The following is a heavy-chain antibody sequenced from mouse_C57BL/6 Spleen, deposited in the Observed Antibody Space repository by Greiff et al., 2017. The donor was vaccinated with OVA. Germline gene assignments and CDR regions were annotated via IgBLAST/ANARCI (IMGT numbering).Heavy chain of an antibody. CDR1: GYTFTDYY. Sequence: VQLQQSEAELVKPGASVKLSCTASGYTFTDYYIHWVKQRPEQGLEWIGCIYPGDGDTKYAPKFKGKATMTADKSSSTAYLQLSSLTSEDSAVYCCARRGYGYAMDYWGQGTSVTVSS. CDR2: IYPGDGDT. CDR3: ARRGYGYAMDY. D-gene: IGHD1-1*01. J-gene: IGHJ4*01. V-gene: IGHV14-2*01.